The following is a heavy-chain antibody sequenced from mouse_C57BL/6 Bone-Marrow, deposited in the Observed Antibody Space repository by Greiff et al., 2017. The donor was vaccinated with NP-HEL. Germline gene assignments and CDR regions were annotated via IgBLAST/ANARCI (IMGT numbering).Heavy chain of an antibody. D-gene: IGHD1-1*01. Sequence: EVMLVESGGDLVKPGGSLKLSCAASGFTFSSYGMSWVRQTPDQRLEWVATISSGGSYTYYPDSVKGRFTISRDNAKNTLYLQMSSLKSEDTAMYYCARQGYYGSSYGWGQGTLVTVSA. CDR2: ISSGGSYT. V-gene: IGHV5-6*01. J-gene: IGHJ3*01. CDR3: ARQGYYGSSYG. CDR1: GFTFSSYG.